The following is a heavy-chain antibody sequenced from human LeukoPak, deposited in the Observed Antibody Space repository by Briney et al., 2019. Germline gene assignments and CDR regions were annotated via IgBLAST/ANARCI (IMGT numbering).Heavy chain of an antibody. CDR3: ARVGDMTTVLLSGTYYFDY. CDR2: INPNSGGT. Sequence: ASVKVSCKASGYTFTDYYMHWVRQAPGQGLEWMGWINPNSGGTIYAQKFQGRVTMTRDTSISTAYMELSMLRSDDTAVYYCARVGDMTTVLLSGTYYFDYWGQGTLVTVSS. CDR1: GYTFTDYY. D-gene: IGHD4-11*01. J-gene: IGHJ4*02. V-gene: IGHV1-2*02.